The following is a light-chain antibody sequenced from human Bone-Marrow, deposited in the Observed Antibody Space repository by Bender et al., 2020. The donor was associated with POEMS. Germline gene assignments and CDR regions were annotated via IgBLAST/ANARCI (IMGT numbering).Light chain of an antibody. J-gene: IGLJ2*01. Sequence: QSALTQPASVSGSRGQSITISCTGTSSNLGTFNLVSWYQQHPGKAPKLIIYEVNTRPAGVSNRCSASKSGNTASLTISGLQDEDEADYYCCSYAGDVVFGGGTKLTVL. V-gene: IGLV2-23*02. CDR2: EVN. CDR3: CSYAGDVV. CDR1: SSNLGTFNL.